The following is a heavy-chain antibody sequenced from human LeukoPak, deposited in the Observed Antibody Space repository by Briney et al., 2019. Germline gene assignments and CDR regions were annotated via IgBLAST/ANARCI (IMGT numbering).Heavy chain of an antibody. CDR1: GGSISSSSYY. V-gene: IGHV4-39*07. D-gene: IGHD6-13*01. J-gene: IGHJ4*02. Sequence: SETLSLTCTVSGGSISSSSYYWGWIRQPPGKGLEWIGSIYHSGSTYYNPSLKSRVTISVDTSKNQFSLKLSSVTAADTAVYYCARGPYSSSWYYLDYWGQGTLVTVSS. CDR2: IYHSGST. CDR3: ARGPYSSSWYYLDY.